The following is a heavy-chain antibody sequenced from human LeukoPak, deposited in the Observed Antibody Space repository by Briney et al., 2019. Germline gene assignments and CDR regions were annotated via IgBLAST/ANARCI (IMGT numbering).Heavy chain of an antibody. CDR3: AKVDY. Sequence: GGSLRLSCAASGFTFSSYAMHWVRQAPGKGLEWVAVISYDGSNKYYADSVKGRFTISRDNSKNTLYLQMNSLRAEDTAVYYCAKVDYWGQGTLVTVSS. J-gene: IGHJ4*02. V-gene: IGHV3-30*04. CDR1: GFTFSSYA. CDR2: ISYDGSNK.